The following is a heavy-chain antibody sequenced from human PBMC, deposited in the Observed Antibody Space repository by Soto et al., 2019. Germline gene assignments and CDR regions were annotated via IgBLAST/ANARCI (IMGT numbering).Heavy chain of an antibody. V-gene: IGHV3-30*18. CDR2: ISYDGSNK. D-gene: IGHD4-17*01. J-gene: IGHJ4*02. Sequence: ESGGGVVQPGRSLRLSCAASGFTFSSYGMHWVRQAPGKGLEWVAVISYDGSNKYYADSVKGRFTISRDNSKNTLYLQMNSLRAEDTAVYYCAKDAYGPYYYFDYWGQGTLVTVSS. CDR3: AKDAYGPYYYFDY. CDR1: GFTFSSYG.